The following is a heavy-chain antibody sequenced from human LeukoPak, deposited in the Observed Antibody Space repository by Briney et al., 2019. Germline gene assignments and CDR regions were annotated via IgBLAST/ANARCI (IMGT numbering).Heavy chain of an antibody. CDR3: ARVGVNDDDSSGSFDY. J-gene: IGHJ4*02. CDR1: GGSIFSYY. CDR2: IYTSGST. V-gene: IGHV4-4*07. Sequence: ASETLSLTCTVSGGSIFSYYWSWIRQPAGRGLEWIGRIYTSGSTNYNPSLKSRVTMSVDTSKNQFSLKLSSVTAADTAVYYCARVGVNDDDSSGSFDYWGQGTLVTVSS. D-gene: IGHD3-22*01.